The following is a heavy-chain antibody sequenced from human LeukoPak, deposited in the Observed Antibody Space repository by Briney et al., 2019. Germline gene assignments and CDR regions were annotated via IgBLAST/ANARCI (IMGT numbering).Heavy chain of an antibody. J-gene: IGHJ6*02. D-gene: IGHD1-26*01. Sequence: GGSLRLSCAASGFTFSSYAMSWVRQAPGKGLEWVSAISGSGGSTYYAGSVKGRFTISRDNSKKTLFLQMNSLRAEDTAVYYCASHYSGSFYYYGMDVWGRGTTVTVS. CDR3: ASHYSGSFYYYGMDV. V-gene: IGHV3-23*01. CDR2: ISGSGGST. CDR1: GFTFSSYA.